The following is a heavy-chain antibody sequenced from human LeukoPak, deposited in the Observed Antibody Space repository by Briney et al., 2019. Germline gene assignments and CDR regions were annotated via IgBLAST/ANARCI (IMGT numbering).Heavy chain of an antibody. Sequence: GGSLRLSCSRSGFTVSSKYMSWHRQAPGKGLEWVSVIYSGGSTYYADSVKGRFTISRDNSKNTLSLQMNSLRAEATAVYYGVRDQHAPNHGENSGRFFDYWGQGTLVTVSS. CDR1: GFTVSSKY. J-gene: IGHJ4*02. CDR3: VRDQHAPNHGENSGRFFDY. CDR2: IYSGGST. V-gene: IGHV3-53*01. D-gene: IGHD4-23*01.